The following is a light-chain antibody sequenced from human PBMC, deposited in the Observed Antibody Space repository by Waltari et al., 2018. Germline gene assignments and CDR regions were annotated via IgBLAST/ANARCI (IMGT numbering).Light chain of an antibody. CDR2: ATS. V-gene: IGKV3-20*01. CDR3: QQYVRSPET. Sequence: DIVLTQSPGALSLSPGERATLSCRASQSIDNGYLAWYQQKPGQAPRLLIYATSSRATGIPDRFGGSGSGTDFTLTISRLEPEDFAVYFCQQYVRSPETFGQGTKVEIK. CDR1: QSIDNGY. J-gene: IGKJ1*01.